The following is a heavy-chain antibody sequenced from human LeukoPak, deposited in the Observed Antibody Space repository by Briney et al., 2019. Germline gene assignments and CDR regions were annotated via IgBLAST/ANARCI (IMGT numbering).Heavy chain of an antibody. D-gene: IGHD3-3*01. Sequence: PGGSLILSCAASGLTFNTYWMNWVRQAPGEGLEWVASIKQDGSEKYYVDSVKGRFTISRDNAKNSLFLQMNSLRAEDTAVYYCARDRNTDFWSGYYTNYFDYWGQGTLVTVSS. CDR1: GLTFNTYW. V-gene: IGHV3-7*01. CDR2: IKQDGSEK. J-gene: IGHJ4*02. CDR3: ARDRNTDFWSGYYTNYFDY.